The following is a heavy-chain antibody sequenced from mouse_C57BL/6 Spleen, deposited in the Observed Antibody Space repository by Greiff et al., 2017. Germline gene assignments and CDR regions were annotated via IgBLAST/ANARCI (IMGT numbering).Heavy chain of an antibody. CDR3: ARDYYGSSYWYFDV. CDR1: GFTFSDYY. D-gene: IGHD1-1*01. J-gene: IGHJ1*03. CDR2: INYDGSST. Sequence: EVQRVESEGGLVQPGSSMKLSCTASGFTFSDYYMAWVRQVPEKGLEWVANINYDGSSTYYLDSLKSRFIISRDNAKNIIYLQMSSLKSEDTATXYCARDYYGSSYWYFDVWGTGTTVTVSS. V-gene: IGHV5-16*01.